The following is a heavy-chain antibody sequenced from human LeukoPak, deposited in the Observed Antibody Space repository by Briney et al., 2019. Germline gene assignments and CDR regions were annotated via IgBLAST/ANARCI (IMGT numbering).Heavy chain of an antibody. Sequence: ASVKVSCKASGFSFIERYIHWVRQSPAIGLEWMGRVDPEDGETMVAEKFQDRVTLTADASTQTVYMEMSNLRSEDRAVYYCAIGKQLPYNYNLEVWGKGTTVTV. J-gene: IGHJ6*03. D-gene: IGHD1-1*01. CDR2: VDPEDGET. V-gene: IGHV1-69-2*01. CDR3: AIGKQLPYNYNLEV. CDR1: GFSFIERY.